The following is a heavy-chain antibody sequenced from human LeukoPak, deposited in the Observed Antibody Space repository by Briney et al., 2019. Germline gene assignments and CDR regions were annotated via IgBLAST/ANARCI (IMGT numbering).Heavy chain of an antibody. V-gene: IGHV4-59*08. Sequence: SETLSLTCTVSGGSISSYYWSWIRQPPGKGLEWIGYIYYSGSTNYNPSLKSRVTISVDTSKNQFSLKLSSVTAADTAVYYCARVSPPMATLDYWGQGTLVTVSS. CDR2: IYYSGST. J-gene: IGHJ4*02. CDR3: ARVSPPMATLDY. CDR1: GGSISSYY. D-gene: IGHD3-10*01.